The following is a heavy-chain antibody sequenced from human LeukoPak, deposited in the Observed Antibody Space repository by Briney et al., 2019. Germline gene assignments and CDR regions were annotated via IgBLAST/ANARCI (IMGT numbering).Heavy chain of an antibody. D-gene: IGHD3-3*01. J-gene: IGHJ5*02. CDR1: CGSISDGSYF. V-gene: IGHV4-61*02. CDR3: ARAPARLTVFGMTNPGNWFDP. CDR2: IYTSGNT. Sequence: PSETLSLTCTVSCGSISDGSYFWTWIRQPAGKGLEWIGRIYTSGNTDYNSSLKSRVTISLDTSKNQFTLKLSSVTAADTALYFCARAPARLTVFGMTNPGNWFDPWGQGTLVTVSS.